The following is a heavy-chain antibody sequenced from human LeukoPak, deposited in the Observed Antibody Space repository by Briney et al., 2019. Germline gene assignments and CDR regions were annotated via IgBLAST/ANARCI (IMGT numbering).Heavy chain of an antibody. J-gene: IGHJ4*02. V-gene: IGHV3-11*04. CDR1: GGSFSGYY. Sequence: LSLTCAVYGGSFSGYYWSWIRQPPGKGLEWVSYISSSGSTIYYADSVKGRFTISRDNAKNSLYLQMNSLRVEDTAVYYCARAGITCSTTSCLSYWGQGTLVTVSS. CDR2: ISSSGSTI. D-gene: IGHD2-2*01. CDR3: ARAGITCSTTSCLSY.